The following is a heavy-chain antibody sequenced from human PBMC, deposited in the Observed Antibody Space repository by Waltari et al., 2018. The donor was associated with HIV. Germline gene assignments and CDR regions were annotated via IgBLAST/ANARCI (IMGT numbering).Heavy chain of an antibody. J-gene: IGHJ4*02. Sequence: QLVQSGAEVKQPGASVKVSCKASGYTFSNYYIHWVRQAPGQGLEWMGWINPRSGDTHYAHKFQGGVTITRDTSISTVYMELSRLTYDDTADYYCARGYSAQNPKLGAGGYWGQGTLVTVSS. CDR3: ARGYSAQNPKLGAGGY. D-gene: IGHD7-27*01. CDR1: GYTFSNYY. CDR2: INPRSGDT. V-gene: IGHV1-2*02.